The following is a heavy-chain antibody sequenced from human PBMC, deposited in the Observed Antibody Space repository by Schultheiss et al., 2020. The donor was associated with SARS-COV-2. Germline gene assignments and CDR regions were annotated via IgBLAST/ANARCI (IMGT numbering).Heavy chain of an antibody. CDR1: GFTFSSYW. CDR3: ARGGPRAVAPMDV. CDR2: ISGSGGST. D-gene: IGHD6-19*01. J-gene: IGHJ6*02. V-gene: IGHV3-23*01. Sequence: GGSLRLSCAASGFTFSSYWMHWVRQAPGKGLEWVSAISGSGGSTYYADSVKGRFTISRDNSKNTLYLQMNSLRAEDTAVYYCARGGPRAVAPMDVWGQGTTVTVSS.